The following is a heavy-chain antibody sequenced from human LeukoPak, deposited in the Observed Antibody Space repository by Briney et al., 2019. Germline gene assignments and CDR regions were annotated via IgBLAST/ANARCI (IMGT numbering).Heavy chain of an antibody. CDR1: GYTFTSYG. J-gene: IGHJ4*02. CDR2: ISAYNGNT. Sequence: ASVRVSCKASGYTFTSYGISWVRQAPGQGLEWMGWISAYNGNTNYAQKLQGRVTMTTDTSTSTAYMELRSLRSDDTAVYYCAVGIAAAGSLDYWGQGTLVTVSS. V-gene: IGHV1-18*01. CDR3: AVGIAAAGSLDY. D-gene: IGHD6-13*01.